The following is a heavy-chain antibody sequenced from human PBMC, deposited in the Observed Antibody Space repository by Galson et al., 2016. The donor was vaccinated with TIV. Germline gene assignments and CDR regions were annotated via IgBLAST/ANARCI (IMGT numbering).Heavy chain of an antibody. J-gene: IGHJ4*02. CDR3: VPYGSGRQASFDF. CDR2: IDPSGGST. Sequence: SVKASCKASGYTFTRYYMHWMRQAPGQGLEWMGVIDPSGGSTTYAQKFQGRVTLTRDTSTSTVYMELSSLTSEDTSVYYCVPYGSGRQASFDFVGQGTLVTVSA. CDR1: GYTFTRYY. D-gene: IGHD3-10*01. V-gene: IGHV1-46*01.